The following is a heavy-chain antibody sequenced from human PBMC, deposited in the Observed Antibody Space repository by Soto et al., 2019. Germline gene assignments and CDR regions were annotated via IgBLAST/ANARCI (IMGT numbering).Heavy chain of an antibody. V-gene: IGHV3-15*07. D-gene: IGHD1-1*01. J-gene: IGHJ6*02. CDR3: IWKQDFYDGRAV. CDR1: GFSFSPAW. Sequence: EVQLVESGGGLVTPGGSLTLSCAASGFSFSPAWRNWVRQAPGKGLEWVGLIQSKGGGVTADYAAPVKGRFIISRDDSKHTIYLQMNSLKPEDTAMYSCIWKQDFYDGRAVWGQGTTVTVSS. CDR2: IQSKGGGVTA.